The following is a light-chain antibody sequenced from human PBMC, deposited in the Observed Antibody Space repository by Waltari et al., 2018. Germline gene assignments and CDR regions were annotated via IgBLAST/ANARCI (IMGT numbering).Light chain of an antibody. J-gene: IGKJ4*01. CDR1: QSVLYSANNKDY. CDR3: QQYYGVPLT. CDR2: WAS. V-gene: IGKV4-1*01. Sequence: DIVMTQSPDFLAVSLGERATINCKSSQSVLYSANNKDYLAGYQQKPGQPPKLRIYWASTRESGVPDRFSGSGSGTDFTLTISSLQAEDVAVYYCQQYYGVPLTFGGGTKVEIK.